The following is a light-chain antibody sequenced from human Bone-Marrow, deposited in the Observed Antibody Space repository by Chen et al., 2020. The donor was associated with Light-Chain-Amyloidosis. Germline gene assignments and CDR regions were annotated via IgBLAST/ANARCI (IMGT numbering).Light chain of an antibody. J-gene: IGKJ5*01. Sequence: EIVMTQSPATLSVSPGERVTLSCRASQSISSTLAWYQQKPGQAPRLLIYGASTRASGIPARFRGSGSGTGFTLTITSLQSEDFAVYYCQQYNKWPPGITFGQGTRLEIK. CDR3: QQYNKWPPGIT. CDR2: GAS. V-gene: IGKV3D-15*01. CDR1: QSISST.